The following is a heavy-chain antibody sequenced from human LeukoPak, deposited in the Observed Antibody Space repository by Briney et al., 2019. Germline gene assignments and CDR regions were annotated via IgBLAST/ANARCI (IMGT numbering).Heavy chain of an antibody. CDR3: ARVDSTGWDDAFDY. CDR2: ISDEGGST. J-gene: IGHJ4*02. Sequence: GGSLRLSCAASGFTLSSYAMHWVRQAPGKGLEYVSAISDEGGSTYYANSVKGRFTISRDNSKNTLFLQMDSLRADDMAVYYCARVDSTGWDDAFDYWGQGTLVTVSS. CDR1: GFTLSSYA. V-gene: IGHV3-64*01. D-gene: IGHD2-8*02.